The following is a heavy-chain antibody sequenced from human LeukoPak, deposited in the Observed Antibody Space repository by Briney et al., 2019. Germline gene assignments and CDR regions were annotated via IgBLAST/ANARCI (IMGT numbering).Heavy chain of an antibody. J-gene: IGHJ4*02. D-gene: IGHD6-6*01. CDR2: IYYSGTT. V-gene: IGHV4-39*01. Sequence: SETLSLTCTVSGGSISSSNYYWGWVRQPPGKGLGWLGCIYYSGTTYYNPSLKSRLTISVDTSKNQFSLRLSSVTAADTAVYYCARHNTSSPPDYWGQGTLVTVSS. CDR3: ARHNTSSPPDY. CDR1: GGSISSSNYY.